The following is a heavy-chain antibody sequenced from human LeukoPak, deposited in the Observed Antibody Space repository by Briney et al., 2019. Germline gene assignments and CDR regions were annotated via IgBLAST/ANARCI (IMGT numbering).Heavy chain of an antibody. D-gene: IGHD6-13*01. CDR1: GYTFTSYA. V-gene: IGHV7-4-1*02. CDR2: INTNTGNP. Sequence: ASVKVSCKASGYTFTSYAMNWVRQAPGQGLEWMGWINTNTGNPTYAQGFTGRFVFSLDTSVSTAYLQISSLKAEDTAVYYCARIPLSSSWSWIGVRFDYWGQGTLVTVSS. J-gene: IGHJ4*02. CDR3: ARIPLSSSWSWIGVRFDY.